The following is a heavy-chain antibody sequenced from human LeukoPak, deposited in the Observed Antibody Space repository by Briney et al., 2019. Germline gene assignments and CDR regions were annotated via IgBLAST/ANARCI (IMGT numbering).Heavy chain of an antibody. J-gene: IGHJ4*02. Sequence: GGSLRLSCAASRFTFSSHWMTWVRRAPGKGPEWVASINKDGSEQYYVDSVKGRFTISRDNAKNSLSLQVSSLRAEDTAVYYCTRGGATSSWYWFFWGQGTLVTVSS. V-gene: IGHV3-7*01. D-gene: IGHD6-13*01. CDR1: RFTFSSHW. CDR3: TRGGATSSWYWFF. CDR2: INKDGSEQ.